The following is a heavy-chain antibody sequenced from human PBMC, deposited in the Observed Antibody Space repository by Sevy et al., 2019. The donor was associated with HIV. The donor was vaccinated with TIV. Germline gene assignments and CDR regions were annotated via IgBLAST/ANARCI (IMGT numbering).Heavy chain of an antibody. J-gene: IGHJ4*02. CDR1: GFTFSGYW. V-gene: IGHV3-7*01. D-gene: IGHD1-26*01. Sequence: GGSLRLSCAASGFTFSGYWMNWVRQAPGKGLEWVANIKQDGSDKHYVDSVEGRFTISRDNAKNSLYLQMNSLRVEDTVVYYGGQEQAGRFDSWGQGTLVTVSS. CDR3: GQEQAGRFDS. CDR2: IKQDGSDK.